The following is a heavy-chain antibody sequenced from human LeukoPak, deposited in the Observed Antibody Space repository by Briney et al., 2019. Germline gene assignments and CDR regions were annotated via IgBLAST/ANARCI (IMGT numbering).Heavy chain of an antibody. D-gene: IGHD3-3*01. CDR1: GYTFTSYG. CDR3: ARDSHFYYDFWSGSPGYFDY. Sequence: ASVKVSCKASGYTFTSYGISWVRQAPGQGLEWMGWISAYNGNTNYAQKPQGRVTMTTDTSTSTAYMELRSLRSDDTAVYYCARDSHFYYDFWSGSPGYFDYWGQGTLVTVSS. J-gene: IGHJ4*02. V-gene: IGHV1-18*01. CDR2: ISAYNGNT.